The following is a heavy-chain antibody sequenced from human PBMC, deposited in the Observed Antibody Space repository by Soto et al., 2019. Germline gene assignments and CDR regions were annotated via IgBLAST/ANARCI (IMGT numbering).Heavy chain of an antibody. V-gene: IGHV4-30-4*01. CDR3: ARAGSGSYYRRYFDY. D-gene: IGHD3-10*01. CDR2: IYYSGST. CDR1: GGSISSGDYY. J-gene: IGHJ4*02. Sequence: SETLSLTCTVSGGSISSGDYYWSWIRQPPGKGLEWIGYIYYSGSTYYNPSLKSRVTISVGTSKNQFSLKLSSVTAADTAVYYCARAGSGSYYRRYFDYWGQGTLVTVSS.